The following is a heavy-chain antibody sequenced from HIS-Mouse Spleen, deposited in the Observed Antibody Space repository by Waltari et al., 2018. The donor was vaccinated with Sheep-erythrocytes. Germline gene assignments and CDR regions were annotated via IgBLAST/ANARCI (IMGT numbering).Heavy chain of an antibody. CDR1: GGSISSSSYY. D-gene: IGHD6-6*01. CDR3: ARVSVAARFDY. V-gene: IGHV4-39*07. CDR2: IHYSGVT. Sequence: QLQLQESGPGLVKPSETLSLTCTVSGGSISSSSYYWGWIRQPPGKGLEWIGSIHYSGVTSYHPSLKSRVTISVDTSKNQFSLKLSSVTAADTAVYYCARVSVAARFDYWGQGTLVTVSS. J-gene: IGHJ4*02.